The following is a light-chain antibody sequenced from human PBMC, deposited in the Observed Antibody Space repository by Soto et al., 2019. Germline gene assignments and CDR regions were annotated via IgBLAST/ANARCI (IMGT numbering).Light chain of an antibody. CDR1: QILLHSNGYNY. Sequence: DIVMTQSPLSLPATPVDPASISCRSSQILLHSNGYNYLDWYLQKPGQSPQLLIYLGSNRASGVPDRFSGSGSGTDFTLKISRVEAEDVGVYYCMQALQTPRFGQGTRLEIK. CDR3: MQALQTPR. CDR2: LGS. J-gene: IGKJ5*01. V-gene: IGKV2-28*01.